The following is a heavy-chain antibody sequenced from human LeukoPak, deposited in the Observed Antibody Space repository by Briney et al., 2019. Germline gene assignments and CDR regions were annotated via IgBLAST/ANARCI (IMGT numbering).Heavy chain of an antibody. D-gene: IGHD3-9*01. CDR3: ARFLAGTRHFHFYYYMDD. J-gene: IGHJ6*03. CDR1: GGSISSYY. CDR2: IYYSGST. V-gene: IGHV4-59*08. Sequence: KPSETLSLTCTVSGGSISSYYWSWIRQPPGKGLEWIGYIYYSGSTNYNPSLKSRITISVDTSKNQFSLKVISVTAADTAVYYCARFLAGTRHFHFYYYMDDWGKGTTVTISS.